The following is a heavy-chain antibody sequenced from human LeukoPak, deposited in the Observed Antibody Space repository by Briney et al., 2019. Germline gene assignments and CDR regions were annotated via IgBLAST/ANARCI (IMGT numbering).Heavy chain of an antibody. J-gene: IGHJ4*02. V-gene: IGHV4-4*07. D-gene: IGHD6-19*01. CDR2: IYTSGST. CDR1: GGSISSYY. CDR3: ARDSSSGWKHDY. Sequence: NPSETLSLTCTVSGGSISSYYWSWIRQPAGKGLEWIGRIYTSGSTNCNPSLKSRVTMSVDTSKNQFSLKLSSVTAADTAVYYCARDSSSGWKHDYWGQGTLVTVSS.